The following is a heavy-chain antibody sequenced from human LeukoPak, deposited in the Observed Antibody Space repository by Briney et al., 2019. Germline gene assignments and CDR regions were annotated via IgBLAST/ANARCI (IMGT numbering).Heavy chain of an antibody. CDR3: ARGPSWAIRPTAIWDF. D-gene: IGHD2-2*01. CDR1: GYTFIDYD. V-gene: IGHV1-8*01. J-gene: IGHJ6*04. Sequence: GASVKVSCKACGYTFIDYDINWVRQATGQGLEWMGWMNPKNGDTGYLQKFQGRVTMTRDISIGTAYMELSNLASDDTAVYYCARGPSWAIRPTAIWDFWGKGTTVIVSS. CDR2: MNPKNGDT.